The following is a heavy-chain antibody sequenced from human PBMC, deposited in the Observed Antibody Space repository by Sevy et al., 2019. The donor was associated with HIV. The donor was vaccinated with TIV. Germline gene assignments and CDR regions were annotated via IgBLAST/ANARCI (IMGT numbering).Heavy chain of an antibody. CDR2: ISAYNGNT. CDR1: GYTFTSYG. V-gene: IGHV1-18*01. CDR3: ARIELPQWLVPADAFDI. D-gene: IGHD6-19*01. Sequence: ASVKVSCKASGYTFTSYGISWVRQAPGQGLEWMGWISAYNGNTNYAQKLQGRVTMTTDTSTSTAYMELRSLRSDDTAVYYCARIELPQWLVPADAFDIWGQGTMVTVSS. J-gene: IGHJ3*02.